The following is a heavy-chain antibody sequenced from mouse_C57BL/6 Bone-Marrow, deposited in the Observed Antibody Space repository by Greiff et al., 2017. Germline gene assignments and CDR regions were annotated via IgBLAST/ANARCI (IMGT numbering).Heavy chain of an antibody. CDR1: EYEFPSHD. CDR2: INSDGGST. J-gene: IGHJ3*01. V-gene: IGHV5-2*01. CDR3: ATRGYDYDWFAY. Sequence: DVQLQESGGGLVQPGESLKLSCESNEYEFPSHDMSWVRKTPEKRLELVAAINSDGGSTYYPDTMERRFIISRDNTKKTLYLQMSSLRSEDTALYYCATRGYDYDWFAYWGQGTLVTVSA. D-gene: IGHD2-4*01.